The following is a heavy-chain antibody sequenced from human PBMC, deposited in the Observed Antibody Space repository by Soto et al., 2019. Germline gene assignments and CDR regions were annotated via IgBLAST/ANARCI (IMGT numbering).Heavy chain of an antibody. CDR2: THHSETA. D-gene: IGHD2-21*02. CDR1: GGSISGDY. J-gene: IGHJ4*02. V-gene: IGHV4-59*12. Sequence: QVQLQESGPGLVKPSKTLSLTCTVSGGSISGDYWSWVRQPPGKGLEWIGVTHHSETAYYNPSLKSRLTLSVDTSKNHFSLMLSSVTAADTAVYYCARLGVCGDDCYSFDYWGQGSLVTVSS. CDR3: ARLGVCGDDCYSFDY.